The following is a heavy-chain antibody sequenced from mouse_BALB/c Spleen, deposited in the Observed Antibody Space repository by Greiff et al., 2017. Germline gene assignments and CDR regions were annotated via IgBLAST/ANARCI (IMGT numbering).Heavy chain of an antibody. J-gene: IGHJ3*01. D-gene: IGHD2-1*01. V-gene: IGHV1-7*01. CDR2: INPSTGYT. Sequence: QVQLQQSGAELAKPGASVKMSCKASGYTFTSYWMHWVKQRPGQGLEWIGYINPSTGYTEYNQKFKDKATLTADKSSSTAYMQLSSLTSEDSAVYYCAREDGNYGGAWLAYWGQGTLVTVSA. CDR1: GYTFTSYW. CDR3: AREDGNYGGAWLAY.